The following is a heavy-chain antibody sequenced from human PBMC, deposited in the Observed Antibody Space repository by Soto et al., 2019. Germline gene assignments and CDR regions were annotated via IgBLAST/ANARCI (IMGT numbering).Heavy chain of an antibody. CDR3: ARGYLGYCISTSCPPSGMDV. J-gene: IGHJ6*02. D-gene: IGHD2-2*01. Sequence: ASVKVSCKASGYTFTGYYMHWVRQAPGQGLEWMGWIIPIFGTANYALKFQGRVTITTDKSTSTAYMELSSLRSEDTAVYYCARGYLGYCISTSCPPSGMDVWGQGTTVTVSS. V-gene: IGHV1-69*05. CDR1: GYTFTGYY. CDR2: IIPIFGTA.